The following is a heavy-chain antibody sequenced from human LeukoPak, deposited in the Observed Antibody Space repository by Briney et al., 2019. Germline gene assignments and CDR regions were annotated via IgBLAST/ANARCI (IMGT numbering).Heavy chain of an antibody. CDR3: ARDRGRNSFDY. V-gene: IGHV3-7*01. J-gene: IGHJ4*02. D-gene: IGHD1-14*01. CDR2: MKPDGSGS. Sequence: WVASMKPDGSGSWYVDSVKGHFTISRDNSKNSLYLQLTSLRAEDTALYYCARDRGRNSFDYWGQGTLVSVSS.